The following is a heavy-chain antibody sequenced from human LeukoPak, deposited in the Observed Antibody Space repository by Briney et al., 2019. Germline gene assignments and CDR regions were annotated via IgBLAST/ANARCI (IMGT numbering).Heavy chain of an antibody. D-gene: IGHD3-3*01. CDR3: ARGLGTIFGIIADY. J-gene: IGHJ4*02. V-gene: IGHV4-39*07. CDR1: GGSITNKNYY. CDR2: INHSGST. Sequence: KSSETLSLTCTVSGGSITNKNYYWAWIRQPPGKGLEWIGEINHSGSTNYNPSLKSRVTISVDTSKNQFSLKLSSVTAADTAVYYCARGLGTIFGIIADYWGQGTLVTVSS.